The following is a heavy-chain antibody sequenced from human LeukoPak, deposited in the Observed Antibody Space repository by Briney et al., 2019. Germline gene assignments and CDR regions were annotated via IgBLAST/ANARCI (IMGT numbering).Heavy chain of an antibody. D-gene: IGHD4-23*01. J-gene: IGHJ5*02. CDR1: GFTFSSYA. V-gene: IGHV3-30*04. CDR2: ISYDGSNK. CDR3: AREDYGGYNWFDP. Sequence: GGSLRLSCAASGFTFSSYAMHWVRQAPGKGLEWVAVISYDGSNKYYADSVKGRFTISRDNSKNTLYLQMNSLRTEDTAVYYCAREDYGGYNWFDPWGQGTLVTVSS.